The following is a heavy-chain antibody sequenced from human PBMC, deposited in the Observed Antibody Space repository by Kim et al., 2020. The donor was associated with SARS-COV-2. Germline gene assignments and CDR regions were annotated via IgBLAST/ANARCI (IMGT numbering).Heavy chain of an antibody. J-gene: IGHJ6*02. CDR3: ARHQWLVVDYYGMDV. CDR1: GYSFTSYW. D-gene: IGHD6-19*01. CDR2: IDPSDSYT. V-gene: IGHV5-10-1*01. Sequence: GESLQISCKGSGYSFTSYWISWVRQMPGKGLEWMGRIDPSDSYTNYSPSFQGHVTISADKSISTAYLQWSSLKASDTAMYYCARHQWLVVDYYGMDVWGQGTTVTVSS.